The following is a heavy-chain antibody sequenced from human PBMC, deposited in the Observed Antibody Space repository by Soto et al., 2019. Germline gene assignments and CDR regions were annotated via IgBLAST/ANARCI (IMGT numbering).Heavy chain of an antibody. CDR1: GFTFSSYE. CDR3: ASSSSSVGGEPGWDY. V-gene: IGHV3-48*03. Sequence: EVQLVESGGGLVQPGGSLRLSCAASGFTFSSYEMNWVRQAPGKGLEWVSYISSSGSTIYYADSVKGRFTISRDNAKNSLYLQMNSLRAEDTAVYYCASSSSSVGGEPGWDYWGQGTLVTVSS. CDR2: ISSSGSTI. J-gene: IGHJ4*02. D-gene: IGHD6-6*01.